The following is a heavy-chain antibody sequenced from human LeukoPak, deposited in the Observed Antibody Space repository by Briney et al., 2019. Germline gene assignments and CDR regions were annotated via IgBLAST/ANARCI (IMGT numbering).Heavy chain of an antibody. CDR2: IHTSGST. V-gene: IGHV4-4*07. J-gene: IGHJ4*02. CDR1: GGSISNYH. Sequence: PSETLSLTCTVSGGSISNYHWGWIRQPAGKGLEWLGQIHTSGSTNYNTPLKSRVSMSIDTTEDQVSLTIRSVTAADTAFYYCARRDISSGWSFDYWGQGTLVTVSS. CDR3: ARRDISSGWSFDY. D-gene: IGHD6-19*01.